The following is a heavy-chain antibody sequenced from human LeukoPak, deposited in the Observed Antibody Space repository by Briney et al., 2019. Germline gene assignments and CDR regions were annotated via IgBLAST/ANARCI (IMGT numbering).Heavy chain of an antibody. CDR1: GFTFSSYA. J-gene: IGHJ4*02. D-gene: IGHD6-13*01. CDR3: ARGSSSSYGPEFDY. V-gene: IGHV3-30-3*01. Sequence: PGGSLRLSCAASGFTFSSYAMHWVRQAPGKGLEWVAVISYDGSNKYYADSVKGRFTISRDNSKNTLYLQMNSLRTEDTAVYYCARGSSSSYGPEFDYWGQETLVTVSS. CDR2: ISYDGSNK.